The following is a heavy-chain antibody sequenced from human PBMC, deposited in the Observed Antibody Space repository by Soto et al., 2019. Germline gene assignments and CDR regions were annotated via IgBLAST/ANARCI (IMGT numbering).Heavy chain of an antibody. D-gene: IGHD3-22*01. CDR1: GGTFSSYA. CDR2: IIPIFGTA. CDR3: ASAMNYYDSSGYYYNWFDP. V-gene: IGHV1-69*13. J-gene: IGHJ5*02. Sequence: SVKVSCKASGGTFSSYAISWVRQAPGQGLEWMGGIIPIFGTANYAQKFQGRVTITADESTGTAYMEPSSLRSEDTAVYYCASAMNYYDSSGYYYNWFDPWGQGTLVTVSS.